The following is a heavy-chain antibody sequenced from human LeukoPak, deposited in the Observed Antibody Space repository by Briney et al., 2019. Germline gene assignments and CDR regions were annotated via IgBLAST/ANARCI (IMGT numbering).Heavy chain of an antibody. Sequence: ASVKVSCKASGYTFTGYYMHWVRQAPGQGLEWMGIINPSGGSTSYAQKFQGRVTMTRDMSTSTVYMELSSLRSEDTAVYYCARDLTMVRGSFYTNYYYYYMDVWGKGTTVTVSS. CDR3: ARDLTMVRGSFYTNYYYYYMDV. CDR1: GYTFTGYY. J-gene: IGHJ6*03. V-gene: IGHV1-46*01. CDR2: INPSGGST. D-gene: IGHD3-10*01.